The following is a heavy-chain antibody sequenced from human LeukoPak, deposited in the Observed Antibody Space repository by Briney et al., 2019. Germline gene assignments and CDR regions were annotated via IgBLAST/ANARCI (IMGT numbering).Heavy chain of an antibody. Sequence: ASVKVSSKASGGTYNNYAITWVRQAPGQGLEWVGGILPAFGTSNYAQRFQGRVTITADESTGTTYMELSGLKSEDTAVYYCARDHRGFYYGSGNYYYLDVWGKGTTVTVSS. D-gene: IGHD3-10*01. J-gene: IGHJ6*03. CDR3: ARDHRGFYYGSGNYYYLDV. V-gene: IGHV1-69*13. CDR2: ILPAFGTS. CDR1: GGTYNNYA.